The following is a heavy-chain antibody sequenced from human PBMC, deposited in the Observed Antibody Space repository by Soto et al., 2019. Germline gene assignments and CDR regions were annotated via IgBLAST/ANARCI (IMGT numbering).Heavy chain of an antibody. J-gene: IGHJ6*02. CDR3: ARDLGREHNWNDFLYYGMDV. V-gene: IGHV1-3*01. Sequence: GASVKVSCKASGYTFTSYAMHWVRQAPGQRLEWMGWINAGNGNTKYSQKFQGRVTITRDTSASTAYMELSSLRSEDTAVYYCARDLGREHNWNDFLYYGMDVWGQGTTVTVS. D-gene: IGHD1-1*01. CDR1: GYTFTSYA. CDR2: INAGNGNT.